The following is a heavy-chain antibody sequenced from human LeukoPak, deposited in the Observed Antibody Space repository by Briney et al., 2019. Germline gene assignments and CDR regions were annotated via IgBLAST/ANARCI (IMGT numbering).Heavy chain of an antibody. J-gene: IGHJ5*02. V-gene: IGHV3-7*04. CDR2: IKEDGSEK. Sequence: GGSLRLSCAASGFTFSNYWMSWVRQAPGKGLEWVANIKEDGSEKYYVDSVKGRFTISRDNAKNSLYLQMNSLRAEDTAVYYCARGSTSPYHNWFDPWGQGTLVTVSS. D-gene: IGHD2-2*01. CDR3: ARGSTSPYHNWFDP. CDR1: GFTFSNYW.